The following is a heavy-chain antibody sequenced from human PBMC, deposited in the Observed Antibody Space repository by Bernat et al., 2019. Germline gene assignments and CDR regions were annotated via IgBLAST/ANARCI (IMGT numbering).Heavy chain of an antibody. V-gene: IGHV3-48*02. Sequence: ELQLVESGGGLVQPGGSLRLSCAASGFTFSSYSMNWVRQAPGKGLEWVSYISSSSSTIYYADSVKGRFTISRDNAKNSLYLQMNSLRDEDTAVYYCARDRGVVVAATLSRNDYWGQGTLVTVSS. CDR2: ISSSSSTI. CDR3: ARDRGVVVAATLSRNDY. D-gene: IGHD2-15*01. CDR1: GFTFSSYS. J-gene: IGHJ4*02.